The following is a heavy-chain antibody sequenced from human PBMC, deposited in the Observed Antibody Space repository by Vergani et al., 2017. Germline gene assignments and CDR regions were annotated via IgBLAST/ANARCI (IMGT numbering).Heavy chain of an antibody. J-gene: IGHJ6*03. CDR1: GGSISSSNDY. V-gene: IGHV4-39*01. Sequence: QLQLQESGPGLVKPSETLSLTCSVSGGSISSSNDYWGWIRQSPGKGLEWIGSVSYSGSTYYNPSLKSRVTISVDTSKNQFSVKLSSVTAADSAVYYCARASLRALVGYYYYMDVWGKGKTVVVSS. CDR3: ARASLRALVGYYYYMDV. CDR2: VSYSGST. D-gene: IGHD3-16*02.